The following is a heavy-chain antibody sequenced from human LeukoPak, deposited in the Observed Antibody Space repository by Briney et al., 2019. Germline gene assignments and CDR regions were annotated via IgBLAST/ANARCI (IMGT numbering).Heavy chain of an antibody. Sequence: SETLSLTCAVYGGSFSGYYWSWLRQPPGKGLEWIGEINHSGSTNYNPSLKSRVTISVDTSKNQFSLKLSSVTAADTAVYYCARAREMATTRPYDYWGQGTLVTVSS. CDR1: GGSFSGYY. CDR2: INHSGST. V-gene: IGHV4-34*01. J-gene: IGHJ4*02. CDR3: ARAREMATTRPYDY. D-gene: IGHD5-24*01.